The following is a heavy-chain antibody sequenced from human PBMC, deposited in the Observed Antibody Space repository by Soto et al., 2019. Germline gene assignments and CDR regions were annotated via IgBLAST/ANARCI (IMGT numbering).Heavy chain of an antibody. D-gene: IGHD1-26*01. Sequence: QVQLVQSGAEVKKPGSSVKVSCKASGGTFSSYSINWVRQAPGQGLEWMGEIIPIFGTANYAQKIQGRVTITPDDTTSTAYMELSSLRSEDTAVYYCARDGGRHSGGIDYWGQGTLVTVSS. CDR3: ARDGGRHSGGIDY. CDR1: GGTFSSYS. CDR2: IIPIFGTA. V-gene: IGHV1-69*01. J-gene: IGHJ4*02.